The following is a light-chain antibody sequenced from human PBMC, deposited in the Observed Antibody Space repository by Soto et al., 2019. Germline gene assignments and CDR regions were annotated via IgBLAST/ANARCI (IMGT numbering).Light chain of an antibody. CDR1: QSVLYSSNNKNY. Sequence: DIVMTQSPDSLAVSLGERATINCKSSQSVLYSSNNKNYLAWYQQKPGQPPKLLIYWASTRESGVPDRFSGSGSETDFTLTISSLQAEDVAVYYCQQYYSTPGYTFGQGTKLEIK. CDR3: QQYYSTPGYT. J-gene: IGKJ2*01. V-gene: IGKV4-1*01. CDR2: WAS.